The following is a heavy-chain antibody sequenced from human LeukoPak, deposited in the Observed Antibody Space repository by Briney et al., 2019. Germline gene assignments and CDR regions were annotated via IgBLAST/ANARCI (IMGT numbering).Heavy chain of an antibody. CDR1: GFSFSVYW. V-gene: IGHV3-74*01. Sequence: GGSLRLSCAASGFSFSVYWMHWVRQAPGKGPVWVSRIKTDGSITDYADSVKGRFTISRDNSQSTLYLQMSSLRGEDTAVYYCARDPRGPTGNDHNGRDSFDFWGQGALVTVSS. J-gene: IGHJ4*02. CDR2: IKTDGSIT. CDR3: ARDPRGPTGNDHNGRDSFDF. D-gene: IGHD1-14*01.